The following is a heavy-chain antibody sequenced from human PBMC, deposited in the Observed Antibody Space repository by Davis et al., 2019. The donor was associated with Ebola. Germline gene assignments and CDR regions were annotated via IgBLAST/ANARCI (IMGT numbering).Heavy chain of an antibody. CDR1: GFTFSSYA. V-gene: IGHV3-7*03. D-gene: IGHD6-19*01. CDR3: ARVVLGWLMSY. J-gene: IGHJ4*02. CDR2: IKQDGSEK. Sequence: GESLKISCAASGFTFSSYAMHWVRQAPGKGLEWVANIKQDGSEKYYVDSVKGRFTISRDNAKNSLYLQMNSLRAEDTAVYYCARVVLGWLMSYWGQGTLVTVSS.